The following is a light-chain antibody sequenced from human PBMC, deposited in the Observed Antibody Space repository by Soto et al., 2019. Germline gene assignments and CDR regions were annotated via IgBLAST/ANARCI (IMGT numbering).Light chain of an antibody. Sequence: QSALTQPASVSGSPGQSITISCTGTSSDVGGYNYVSWYQQHPGKAPKLMIYEVINRPSGVSNRFSGSKSGNTASLTISGLQAEDEADSYCSSYTSSTPYVFGTGTKLTVL. CDR3: SSYTSSTPYV. V-gene: IGLV2-14*01. CDR1: SSDVGGYNY. J-gene: IGLJ1*01. CDR2: EVI.